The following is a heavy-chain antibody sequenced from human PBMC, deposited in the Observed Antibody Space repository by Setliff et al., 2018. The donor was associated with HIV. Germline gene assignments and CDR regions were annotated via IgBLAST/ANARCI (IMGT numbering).Heavy chain of an antibody. J-gene: IGHJ4*02. Sequence: GGSLRLSCAASGFSFSNSWMTWVRQAPGKGLEWVATIKEDGRAKYYVGSVKGRFTISRDNAKRSLYLQMNRLKTDDTSFYYCATFADGPDSWGQGTLVTVSS. CDR2: IKEDGRAK. D-gene: IGHD3-3*01. CDR3: ATFADGPDS. V-gene: IGHV3-7*01. CDR1: GFSFSNSW.